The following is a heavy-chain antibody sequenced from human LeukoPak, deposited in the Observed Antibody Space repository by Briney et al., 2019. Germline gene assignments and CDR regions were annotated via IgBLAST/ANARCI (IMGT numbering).Heavy chain of an antibody. CDR3: TTDRVVVTGYYYYGMDV. Sequence: GGSLRLSCAASGFTFSSYGMHWVRQAPGKGLEWVAVIWYGGSNKYYADSVKGRFTISRDNSKNTLYLQMNSLKTEDTAVYYCTTDRVVVTGYYYYGMDVWGQGTTVTVSS. J-gene: IGHJ6*02. D-gene: IGHD2-15*01. CDR1: GFTFSSYG. V-gene: IGHV3-33*08. CDR2: IWYGGSNK.